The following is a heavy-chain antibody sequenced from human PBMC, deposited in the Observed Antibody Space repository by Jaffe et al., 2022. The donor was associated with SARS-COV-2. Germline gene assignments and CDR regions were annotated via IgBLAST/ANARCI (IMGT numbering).Heavy chain of an antibody. CDR1: GGSISSGSYY. V-gene: IGHV4-61*02. Sequence: QVQLQESGPGLVKPSQTLSLTCTVSGGSISSGSYYWSWIRQPAGKGLEWIGRIYTSGSTNYNPSLKSRVTISVDTSKNQFSLKLSSVTAADTAVYYCARGEDGYNPGYFDYWGQGTLVTVSS. D-gene: IGHD5-12*01. CDR3: ARGEDGYNPGYFDY. CDR2: IYTSGST. J-gene: IGHJ4*02.